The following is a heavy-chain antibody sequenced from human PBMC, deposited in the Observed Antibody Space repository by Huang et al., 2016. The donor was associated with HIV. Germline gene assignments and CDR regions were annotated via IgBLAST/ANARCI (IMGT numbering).Heavy chain of an antibody. J-gene: IGHJ4*02. CDR1: RFTFGDYA. CDR2: IRSKAYGGKT. V-gene: IGHV3-49*05. D-gene: IGHD6-19*01. Sequence: EVQLVESGGGLVKPGRSLRLSCTGARFTFGDYAMNWFRQAPGKGLEWVGIIRSKAYGGKTDYAASVKGRFTISRDDSRGIAYLQMNSLKTEDTAVYYCASAQYTSGWTGDYFDYWGQGTLVTVSS. CDR3: ASAQYTSGWTGDYFDY.